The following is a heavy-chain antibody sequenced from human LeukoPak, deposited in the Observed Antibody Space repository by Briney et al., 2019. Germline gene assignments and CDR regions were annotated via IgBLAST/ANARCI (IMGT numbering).Heavy chain of an antibody. J-gene: IGHJ6*02. CDR1: GYTFTSYY. Sequence: ASVKVSCKASGYTFTSYYMHWVRQAPGQGLEWMGIINPSGGSTSYAQKSQGRVTMTRDTSTSTVYMELSSLRSEDTAVYYCARDHLIVVVPAAIGYYYYGMDVWGQGTTVTVSS. D-gene: IGHD2-2*01. CDR2: INPSGGST. CDR3: ARDHLIVVVPAAIGYYYYGMDV. V-gene: IGHV1-46*01.